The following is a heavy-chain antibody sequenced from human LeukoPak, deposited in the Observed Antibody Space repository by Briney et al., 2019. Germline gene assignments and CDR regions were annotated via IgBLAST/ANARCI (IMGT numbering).Heavy chain of an antibody. V-gene: IGHV4-59*01. D-gene: IGHD2/OR15-2a*01. J-gene: IGHJ4*02. Sequence: PSETLSLTCTVSGGSISSYYWSWIRQPPGKGLEWIGYIYYSGSTNYNPSLKSRVTISVDTSKNQFSLKLSSVTAADTAVYYCARAKYSFFDYWGQGTLVTASS. CDR1: GGSISSYY. CDR3: ARAKYSFFDY. CDR2: IYYSGST.